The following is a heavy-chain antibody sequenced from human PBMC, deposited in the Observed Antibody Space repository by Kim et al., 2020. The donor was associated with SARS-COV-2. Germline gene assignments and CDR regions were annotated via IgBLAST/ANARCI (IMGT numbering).Heavy chain of an antibody. Sequence: QKLPGRVTITRDTSASTAYMELSSLRSEDTAVYYCARDGTTRNGGYYFDYWGQGALVTVSS. D-gene: IGHD1-1*01. CDR3: ARDGTTRNGGYYFDY. J-gene: IGHJ4*02. V-gene: IGHV1-3*01.